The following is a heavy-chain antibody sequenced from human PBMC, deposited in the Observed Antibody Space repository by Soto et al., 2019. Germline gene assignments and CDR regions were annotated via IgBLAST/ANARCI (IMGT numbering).Heavy chain of an antibody. D-gene: IGHD3-16*01. CDR3: ATFTFGRPFDT. CDR1: GFTFNTYA. J-gene: IGHJ3*02. Sequence: VGSLRLSCAASGFTFNTYAMSWVRQAPGQGLEWVSAISGSGFSTYYADSVKGRFSISSDSSKNTLFLQMNSLRADDTAVYFCATFTFGRPFDTWGQGTMVTVSS. CDR2: ISGSGFST. V-gene: IGHV3-23*01.